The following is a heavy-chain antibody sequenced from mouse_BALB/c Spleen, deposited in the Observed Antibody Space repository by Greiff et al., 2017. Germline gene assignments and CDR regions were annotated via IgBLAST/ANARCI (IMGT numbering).Heavy chain of an antibody. V-gene: IGHV5-17*02. Sequence: DVQLVESGGGLVQPGGSRKLSCAASGFTFSSFGMHWVRQAPEKGLEWVAYISSGSSTIYYADTVKGRFTIARDNPKNTLFLQMTSLRSEDTAMFYCASLSYGNYVAYWGQGTTLTVSS. J-gene: IGHJ2*01. CDR3: ASLSYGNYVAY. D-gene: IGHD2-10*02. CDR2: ISSGSSTI. CDR1: GFTFSSFG.